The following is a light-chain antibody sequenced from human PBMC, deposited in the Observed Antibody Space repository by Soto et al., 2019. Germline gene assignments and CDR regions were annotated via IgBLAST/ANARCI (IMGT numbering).Light chain of an antibody. J-gene: IGLJ3*02. Sequence: QSVLTQPASVSGSPGQSITISCTGSSNDVGLYNYVSWYQQHPGKAPKLVISDVTNRPSGVSDRFSGSKSGNTAFLTISGLQAEDEADYYCETWDSNTQVFGGGTKLTVL. V-gene: IGLV2-14*03. CDR1: SNDVGLYNY. CDR3: ETWDSNTQV. CDR2: DVT.